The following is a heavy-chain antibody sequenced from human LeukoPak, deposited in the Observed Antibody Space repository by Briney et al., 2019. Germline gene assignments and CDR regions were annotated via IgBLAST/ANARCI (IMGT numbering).Heavy chain of an antibody. V-gene: IGHV1-69*01. CDR3: ASALDTAMVTQYYYYMDV. Sequence: GASVKVSCKASGGTFSSYAISWVRQAPGRGLEWMGGIIPIFGTANYAQKFQGRVTITADESTSTAYMELSSLRSEDTAVYYCASALDTAMVTQYYYYMDVWGKGTTVTVSS. J-gene: IGHJ6*03. CDR1: GGTFSSYA. CDR2: IIPIFGTA. D-gene: IGHD5-18*01.